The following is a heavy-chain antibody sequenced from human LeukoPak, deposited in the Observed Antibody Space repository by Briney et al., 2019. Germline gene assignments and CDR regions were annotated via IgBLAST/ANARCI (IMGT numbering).Heavy chain of an antibody. J-gene: IGHJ5*02. V-gene: IGHV4-59*01. Sequence: TSETLSLTCTVSGVSISSYYWSWIRQPPGKGLEWIGYIYYSGSTNYNPSLKSRVTISVDTSKSQFSLKLSSVTAADTAVYYCARDSSGYYWFDPWGQGTLVTVSS. D-gene: IGHD3-22*01. CDR3: ARDSSGYYWFDP. CDR2: IYYSGST. CDR1: GVSISSYY.